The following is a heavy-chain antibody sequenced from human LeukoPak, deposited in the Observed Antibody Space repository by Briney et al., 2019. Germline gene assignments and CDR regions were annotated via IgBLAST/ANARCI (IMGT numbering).Heavy chain of an antibody. CDR3: ASSHTQWELNALDI. V-gene: IGHV1-18*01. J-gene: IGHJ3*02. CDR2: ISAYNGNT. CDR1: GYTFTSYG. Sequence: ASVKVSCKASGYTFTSYGISWVRQAPGQGLEWMGWISAYNGNTYYAQKLQGRVTMTTDTSTSTAYMELRSLRSDDTAVYYCASSHTQWELNALDIWGKGTMVTVSS. D-gene: IGHD1-26*01.